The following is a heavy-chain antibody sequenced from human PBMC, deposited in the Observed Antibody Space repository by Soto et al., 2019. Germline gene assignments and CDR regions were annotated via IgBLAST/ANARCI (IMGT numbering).Heavy chain of an antibody. D-gene: IGHD6-6*01. CDR2: ISSSSSYI. J-gene: IGHJ6*02. CDR3: ASFSSSSRARYYYGMEV. Sequence: PWGSLRLSCAASGFTFSSYSMNWVRQAPGKGLEWVSSISSSSSYIYYADSVKGRFTISRDNAKNSLYLQMNSLRAEDTAVYYCASFSSSSRARYYYGMEVWGQGTTVTVSS. V-gene: IGHV3-21*01. CDR1: GFTFSSYS.